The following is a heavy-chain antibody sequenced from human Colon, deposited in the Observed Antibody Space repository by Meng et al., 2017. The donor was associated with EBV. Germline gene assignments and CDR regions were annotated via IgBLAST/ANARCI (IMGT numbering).Heavy chain of an antibody. J-gene: IGHJ5*02. Sequence: VPLDDSGPGLVKSWGTLSVTVSVAGDSITSNAWWSWVRQPPGKGLEWIGQIHHTGYSTFNPSLQSRVTMSVDKSKNQFFLTVRSVTASDTAVYYCARRDYGNYPLKSPWGQGVLVTVSS. CDR2: IHHTGYS. CDR1: GDSITSNAW. V-gene: IGHV4-4*02. D-gene: IGHD4-17*01. CDR3: ARRDYGNYPLKSP.